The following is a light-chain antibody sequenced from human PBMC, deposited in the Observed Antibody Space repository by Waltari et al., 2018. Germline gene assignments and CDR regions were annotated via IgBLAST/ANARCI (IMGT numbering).Light chain of an antibody. CDR2: KAS. CDR3: QQYNSYSLLS. Sequence: CRASQSISKWLVWYQQKPGKAPKLLIYKASTLESGVPSRFSGSGSGTEFTLTISSLQPDDFATYYCQQYNSYSLLSFGGGTKVEIE. V-gene: IGKV1-5*03. CDR1: QSISKW. J-gene: IGKJ4*01.